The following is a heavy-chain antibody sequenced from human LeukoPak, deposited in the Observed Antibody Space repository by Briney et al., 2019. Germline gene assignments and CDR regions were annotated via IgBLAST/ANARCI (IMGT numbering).Heavy chain of an antibody. CDR1: GFTFSSYS. CDR3: AKGGGYEAQYYYYYLDV. CDR2: ISSSSSYI. V-gene: IGHV3-21*06. Sequence: PGGSLRLSCAASGFTFSSYSMNWVRQAPGKGLEWVSSISSSSSYIYYADSVKGRFTISRDNAKNSLYLQMDSLRVEDTAVYYCAKGGGYEAQYYYYYLDVWGKGTTVTISS. J-gene: IGHJ6*03. D-gene: IGHD5-12*01.